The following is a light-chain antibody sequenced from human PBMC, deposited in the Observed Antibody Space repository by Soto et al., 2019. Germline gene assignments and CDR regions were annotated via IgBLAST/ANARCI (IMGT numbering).Light chain of an antibody. J-gene: IGLJ1*01. CDR3: CSYGDTFYV. Sequence: QSALTQPHSVSGSPGQSVTISCTGTSNNVGGYISVSWYQVHPGTAPQLIIYDVTKRPSGVPDRFSGSKSGNTASLTISGLQAEDEADYFCCSYGDTFYVFGTGTQLTVL. V-gene: IGLV2-11*01. CDR2: DVT. CDR1: SNNVGGYIS.